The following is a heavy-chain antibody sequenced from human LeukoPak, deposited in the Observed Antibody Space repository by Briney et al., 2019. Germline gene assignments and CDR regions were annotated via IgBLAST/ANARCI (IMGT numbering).Heavy chain of an antibody. V-gene: IGHV4-59*12. CDR3: ARDPGHGAY. CDR2: IYYSGTT. D-gene: IGHD3-10*01. Sequence: SETLSLTCTISGASIDSYYWSWIRQPPGKGLEWIGYIYYSGTTNYNPSLKRRVTISVDTSKNQFSLKLSSVTAADTAVYYCARDPGHGAYWGQGTLVTVSS. J-gene: IGHJ4*02. CDR1: GASIDSYY.